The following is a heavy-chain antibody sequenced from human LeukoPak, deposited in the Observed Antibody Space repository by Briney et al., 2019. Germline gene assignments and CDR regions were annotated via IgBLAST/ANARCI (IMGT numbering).Heavy chain of an antibody. Sequence: SETLSLTCTVSGGSISSSAYYWGWIRQPPGKGLEWIGNIYYSGSTFYTPSLKGRVTISADTSKNQFSLKLSSVIAADTAVYYCARVTIVVVPASVHYYMDVWGKGTTVTVSS. CDR1: GGSISSSAYY. CDR3: ARVTIVVVPASVHYYMDV. D-gene: IGHD2-2*02. CDR2: IYYSGST. V-gene: IGHV4-39*07. J-gene: IGHJ6*03.